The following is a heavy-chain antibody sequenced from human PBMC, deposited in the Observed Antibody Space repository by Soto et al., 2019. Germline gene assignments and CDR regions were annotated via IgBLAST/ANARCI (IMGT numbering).Heavy chain of an antibody. CDR1: GFSFRVYG. D-gene: IGHD3-10*01. J-gene: IGHJ4*02. CDR2: IWSDGSNK. CDR3: ARVVGSGSAFHYFDY. V-gene: IGHV3-33*01. Sequence: QVQLVESGGGVVQPGRSLRLSCAASGFSFRVYGMHWVRQAPGKGLEWVAVIWSDGSNKYYADFVKGRFTISRYNSKNTLYLQMNILRAQDTAMYYCARVVGSGSAFHYFDYWGQGTLVTVSS.